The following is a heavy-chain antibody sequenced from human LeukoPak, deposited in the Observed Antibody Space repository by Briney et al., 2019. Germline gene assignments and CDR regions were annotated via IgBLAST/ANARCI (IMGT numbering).Heavy chain of an antibody. J-gene: IGHJ4*02. V-gene: IGHV4-59*01. CDR3: ARGGALGYSFDY. D-gene: IGHD6-13*01. CDR2: IYYSGST. Sequence: SETLSLTCTVSGGSISSYYWSWIRQPPGKGLEWIGYIYYSGSTNYNPSLKSRVTISVDTSKNQFSLKLSSVTAADTAVYYCARGGALGYSFDYWGQGTLVTVSS. CDR1: GGSISSYY.